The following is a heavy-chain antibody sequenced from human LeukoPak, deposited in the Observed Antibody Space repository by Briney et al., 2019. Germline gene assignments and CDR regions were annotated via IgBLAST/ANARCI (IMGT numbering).Heavy chain of an antibody. CDR2: ISVSGNT. J-gene: IGHJ4*02. V-gene: IGHV3-23*01. D-gene: IGHD2-21*01. CDR1: GFTLSSYA. Sequence: PGGSLRLSCAASGFTLSSYAMSWVRQAPGKGLEWVSAISVSGNTHHADSVKGRFTISRDSSKNTLYLQMNRLRAEDAAVYYCAKAPVTTCSGAYCYPFDYWGQGTLVTVSS. CDR3: AKAPVTTCSGAYCYPFDY.